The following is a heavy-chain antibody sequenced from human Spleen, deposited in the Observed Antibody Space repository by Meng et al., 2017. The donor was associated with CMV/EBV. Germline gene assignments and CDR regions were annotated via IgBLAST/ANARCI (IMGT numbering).Heavy chain of an antibody. D-gene: IGHD5-18*01. CDR1: GGSFSGYF. CDR2: INHGGST. Sequence: SETLSLTCAVSGGSFSGYFWNWIRQPPGKGLEWIGEINHGGSTNYNPSLKSRVTISVDTYMNQFSLKLNSVTAADTAVYYCARDVFGYTGAYGSWGQGMLVTVSS. J-gene: IGHJ4*02. V-gene: IGHV4-34*01. CDR3: ARDVFGYTGAYGS.